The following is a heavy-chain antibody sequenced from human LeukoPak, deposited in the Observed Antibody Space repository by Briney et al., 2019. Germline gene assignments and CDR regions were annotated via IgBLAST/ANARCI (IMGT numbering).Heavy chain of an antibody. J-gene: IGHJ4*02. CDR3: ATDRGWRTSGYYLYYFEY. CDR1: GFIFTNYL. D-gene: IGHD3-3*01. V-gene: IGHV3-7*01. CDR2: IKHDGSEK. Sequence: PGGSLRLSCAASGFIFTNYLMNWVRQAPGKGLEWVASIKHDGSEKYYVDSVRGRFTISRDNTMNSLYLQMSSLRAEDTAVYYCATDRGWRTSGYYLYYFEYWGQGTLVTYSS.